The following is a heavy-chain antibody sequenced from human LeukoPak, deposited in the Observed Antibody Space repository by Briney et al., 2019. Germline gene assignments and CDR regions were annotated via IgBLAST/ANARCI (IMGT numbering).Heavy chain of an antibody. Sequence: SETLSLTCTVSGGSIDSNSWTWIQQPPGKGLEWIGYIYYSGTTNYNPSLKSRVTMSVDMSKNQFSLKLSSVTAADTAVYYCARRSSSWKNWFDPWGQGTLVTVSS. CDR2: IYYSGTT. CDR3: ARRSSSWKNWFDP. D-gene: IGHD6-13*01. CDR1: GGSIDSNS. J-gene: IGHJ5*02. V-gene: IGHV4-59*01.